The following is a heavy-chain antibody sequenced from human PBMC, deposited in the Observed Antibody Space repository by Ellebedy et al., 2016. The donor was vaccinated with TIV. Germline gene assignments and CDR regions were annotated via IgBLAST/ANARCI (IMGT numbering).Heavy chain of an antibody. CDR2: IKQDESEK. Sequence: GGSLRLSXAASGFTFSNYWMHWVRQAPGRGLEWVANIKQDESEKYYVDSVKGRFIISRDNAKNSLYLQMNSLRVEDTAVYYCGRAMDVWGKGTTVTVSS. V-gene: IGHV3-7*01. J-gene: IGHJ6*04. CDR1: GFTFSNYW. CDR3: GRAMDV.